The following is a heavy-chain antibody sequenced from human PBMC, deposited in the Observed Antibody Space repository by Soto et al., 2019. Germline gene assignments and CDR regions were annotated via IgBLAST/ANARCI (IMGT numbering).Heavy chain of an antibody. CDR2: ISNDGSDK. V-gene: IGHV3-30*18. D-gene: IGHD2-2*01. CDR3: AKASDCSSSSCYYYYYYGIDV. Sequence: QVQLVESGGGVVQPGRSLRLSCAASGLTFSTYGMHWVRQAPGKGLEWVAVISNDGSDKYYPDSVKGRFTISRDNSKNTRYLQMNSLRAEDTAVYYCAKASDCSSSSCYYYYYYGIDVWGQGTTVTVSS. J-gene: IGHJ6*02. CDR1: GLTFSTYG.